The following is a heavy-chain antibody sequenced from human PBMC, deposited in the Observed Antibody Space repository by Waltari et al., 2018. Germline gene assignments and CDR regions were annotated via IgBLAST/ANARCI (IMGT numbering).Heavy chain of an antibody. Sequence: QVQLVESGGGVVRSGRSLRLSCAASGISLSKYAVHWVRQAPGKGLEWVGVTSPDGFNKYYADSVQGRFTISRDRSLQMSALRSEDTAVYYCARGGSDRAPLDYWGRGTLVTVSS. J-gene: IGHJ4*02. CDR3: ARGGSDRAPLDY. V-gene: IGHV3-30*15. CDR1: GISLSKYA. D-gene: IGHD1-1*01. CDR2: TSPDGFNK.